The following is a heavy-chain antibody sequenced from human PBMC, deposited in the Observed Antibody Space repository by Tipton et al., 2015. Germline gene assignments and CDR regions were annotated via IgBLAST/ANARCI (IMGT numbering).Heavy chain of an antibody. V-gene: IGHV4-39*01. Sequence: TLSLTCAVSDGSISSSSYYWAWIRQPPGKGLEWIGSLYFSGSTSYNPSLKSRVTISIDSFKNQFSLKLSSVTAADTAVYYCASPSLPHDRGDYYFQSWGQGSLVTVSS. D-gene: IGHD2-21*02. J-gene: IGHJ4*02. CDR1: DGSISSSSYY. CDR2: LYFSGST. CDR3: ASPSLPHDRGDYYFQS.